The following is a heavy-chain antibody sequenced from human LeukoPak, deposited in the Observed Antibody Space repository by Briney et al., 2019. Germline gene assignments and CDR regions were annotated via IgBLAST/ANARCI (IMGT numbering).Heavy chain of an antibody. CDR2: IWYDGSNK. J-gene: IGHJ4*02. Sequence: GRSLRLSCAASGFTFSSYGMHWVRQAPGKGLEWVAVIWYDGSNKYYADSVKGRLTISRDNSKNTLYLQMNSLRAEDTAVYYCASLRDGDYVFDYWGQGTLVTVSS. CDR1: GFTFSSYG. D-gene: IGHD4-17*01. CDR3: ASLRDGDYVFDY. V-gene: IGHV3-33*01.